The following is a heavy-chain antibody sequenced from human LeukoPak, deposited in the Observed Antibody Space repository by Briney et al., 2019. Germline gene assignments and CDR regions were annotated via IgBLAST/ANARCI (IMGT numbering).Heavy chain of an antibody. D-gene: IGHD3-3*01. CDR1: GGSVTSTNW. V-gene: IGHV4-4*02. J-gene: IGHJ4*02. CDR2: VHLDGRT. CDR3: AREGGFYRPLDY. Sequence: ETPCLTCDVSGGSVTSTNWWTWFRQPPGKGLEWIGEVHLDGRTNCNPSLRSRLIMSVDLPENHMSLKLTSVTAADTAVYYCAREGGFYRPLDYSGQGTLVTGSS.